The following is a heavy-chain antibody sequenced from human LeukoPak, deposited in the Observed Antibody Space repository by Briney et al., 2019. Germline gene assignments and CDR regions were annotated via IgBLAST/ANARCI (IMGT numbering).Heavy chain of an antibody. V-gene: IGHV4-34*01. CDR1: GGSFSGYY. CDR3: ARHNIAVPGTIDY. D-gene: IGHD6-19*01. J-gene: IGHJ4*02. CDR2: INHSGST. Sequence: SETLSLTCAVYGGSFSGYYWSWIRQPPGKGLEWIGEINHSGSTNYNPSLKSRVTISVDTSKNQFSLKLSSVTAADTAVYYCARHNIAVPGTIDYWGQGTLVTVSS.